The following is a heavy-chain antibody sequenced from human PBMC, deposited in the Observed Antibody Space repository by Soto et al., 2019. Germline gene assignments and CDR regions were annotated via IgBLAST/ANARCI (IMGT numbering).Heavy chain of an antibody. V-gene: IGHV3-23*01. Sequence: EMQLSESGGGLVQPGGSLRLSCAASGFTFGSYAMSWVRQAPGKGLEWVSAISGGGSGTYYADSVKGRFTISRDNSKKTLFLQMNRMRVEDTAIYYCAKDPKGTARFNWFDPWGQGNLVTVS. CDR3: AKDPKGTARFNWFDP. D-gene: IGHD2-21*02. J-gene: IGHJ5*02. CDR1: GFTFGSYA. CDR2: ISGGGSGT.